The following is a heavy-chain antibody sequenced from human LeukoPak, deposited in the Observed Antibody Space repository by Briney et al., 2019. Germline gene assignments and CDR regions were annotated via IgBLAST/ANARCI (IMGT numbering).Heavy chain of an antibody. CDR1: GGSISSYY. D-gene: IGHD6-13*01. V-gene: IGHV4-34*01. J-gene: IGHJ4*02. CDR2: INHSGST. CDR3: ASSIAAAGTPDQN. Sequence: PSETLSLTCTVSGGSISSYYWSWIRQPPGKGLEWIGEINHSGSTNYNPSLKSRVTISVDTSKNQFSLKLSSVTAADTAVYYCASSIAAAGTPDQNWGQGTLVTVSS.